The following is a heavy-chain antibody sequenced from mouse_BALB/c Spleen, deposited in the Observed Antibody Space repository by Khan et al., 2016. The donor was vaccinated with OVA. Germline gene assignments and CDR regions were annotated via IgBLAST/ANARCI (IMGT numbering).Heavy chain of an antibody. CDR2: ISPGSGSA. V-gene: IGHV1S41*01. D-gene: IGHD1-1*01. Sequence: DLVKPGASVKLSCKASGYTFTSYWINWIKQRPGQGLEWIGHISPGSGSAYYNKMVRVKATMTVNTSSTTAYIQLSSLSAEDSAVLSCARSNYYGSSLYAMDYWGQGTSVTVSS. CDR1: GYTFTSYW. J-gene: IGHJ4*01. CDR3: ARSNYYGSSLYAMDY.